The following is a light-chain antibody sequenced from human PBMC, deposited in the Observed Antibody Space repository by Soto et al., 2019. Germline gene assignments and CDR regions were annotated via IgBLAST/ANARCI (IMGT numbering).Light chain of an antibody. J-gene: IGLJ3*02. CDR2: KDS. V-gene: IGLV3-1*01. CDR3: QVWDRSTRV. Sequence: SYELTQPPSVSVSPGQTASITCSGDKLGNKYACWYQQKPGQSPALVIYKDSKRPSGTPERFSGSNSGNTATLTISGTQAMDEADYYCQVWDRSTRVFGGGTKLTVL. CDR1: KLGNKY.